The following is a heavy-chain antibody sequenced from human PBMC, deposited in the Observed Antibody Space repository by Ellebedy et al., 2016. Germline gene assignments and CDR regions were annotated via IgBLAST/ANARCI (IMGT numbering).Heavy chain of an antibody. CDR1: GYTFTSYY. J-gene: IGHJ6*02. CDR2: INPSGGST. Sequence: ASVKVSXKASGYTFTSYYMHWVRQAPGQGLEWMEIINPSGGSTSYAQKFQGRVTMTRDTSTSTVYMELSSLRSEDTAVYYCARVIHTGSYYGYYYYGMDAWGQGTTVTVSS. D-gene: IGHD3-10*01. CDR3: ARVIHTGSYYGYYYYGMDA. V-gene: IGHV1-46*01.